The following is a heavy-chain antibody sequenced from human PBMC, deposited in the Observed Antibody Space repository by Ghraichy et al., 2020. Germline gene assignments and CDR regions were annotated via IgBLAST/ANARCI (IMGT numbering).Heavy chain of an antibody. CDR3: ARENPPYSNYGGDFDY. CDR2: INHSGST. Sequence: TLSLTCAVYGGSFSGYYWSWIRQPPGKGLEWIGEINHSGSTNYNPSLKSRVTISVDTSKNQFSLKLSSVTAADTAVYYCARENPPYSNYGGDFDYWGQGTLVTVSS. D-gene: IGHD4-11*01. V-gene: IGHV4-34*01. CDR1: GGSFSGYY. J-gene: IGHJ4*02.